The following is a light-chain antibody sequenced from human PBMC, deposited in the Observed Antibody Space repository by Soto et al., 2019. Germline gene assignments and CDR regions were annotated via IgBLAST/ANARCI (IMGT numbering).Light chain of an antibody. CDR3: QSYDNTLSGVV. V-gene: IGLV1-40*01. J-gene: IGLJ2*01. Sequence: QAVVTQPPSVSGAPGQRVTLSCTGSSSNIGAGYDVHWYLHLPGTAPKLLIFGNSHRPSGVPDRFSASKSGTSASLAITGLQAEDEADYYCQSYDNTLSGVVFGGGTKLTVL. CDR2: GNS. CDR1: SSNIGAGYD.